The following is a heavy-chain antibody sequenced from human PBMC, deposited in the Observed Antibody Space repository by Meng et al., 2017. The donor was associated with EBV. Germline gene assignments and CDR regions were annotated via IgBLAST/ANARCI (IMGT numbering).Heavy chain of an antibody. Sequence: VPLMESGGGVVQPGRSLRVPSAAPGFTFSNYGMHWVRHVPGKGLEWVAAIWYDGTNEYYAASVKGRFTISRDNSKNTVYLQMNSLRAEDTAVYFCARPTQPYSGAPLDYWGQGTLVTVSS. CDR2: IWYDGTNE. D-gene: IGHD1-26*01. CDR3: ARPTQPYSGAPLDY. V-gene: IGHV3-33*01. J-gene: IGHJ4*02. CDR1: GFTFSNYG.